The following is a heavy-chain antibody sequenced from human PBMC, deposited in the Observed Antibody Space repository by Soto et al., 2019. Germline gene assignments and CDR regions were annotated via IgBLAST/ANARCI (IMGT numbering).Heavy chain of an antibody. CDR1: GGSISSGGYY. CDR2: TYYTGNT. Sequence: QVQLQESGPGLVKPSQTLSLTSTVSGGSISSGGYYWSWIRQPPGEGLEWIGYTYYTGNTYYNPSLKSRVTISVDTSKNQFSLKLSSVTAADTAVYFCARSRITMIVGLSPWGQGTLVTVSS. J-gene: IGHJ5*02. D-gene: IGHD3-22*01. CDR3: ARSRITMIVGLSP. V-gene: IGHV4-31*03.